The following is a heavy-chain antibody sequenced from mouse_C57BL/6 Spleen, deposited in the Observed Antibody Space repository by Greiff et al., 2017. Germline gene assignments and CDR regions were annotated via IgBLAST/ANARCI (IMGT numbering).Heavy chain of an antibody. CDR3: ARSGLHWDGDYFDY. D-gene: IGHD4-1*01. V-gene: IGHV1-82*01. J-gene: IGHJ2*01. CDR1: GYAFSSSW. CDR2: IYPGDGDT. Sequence: VQLQQSGPELVKPGASVKISCKASGYAFSSSWMNWVKQRPGKGLEWIGRIYPGDGDTNYNGKFKGKATLTADKSSSTAYMQLSSLTSEDSAVYFCARSGLHWDGDYFDYWGQGTTLTVSS.